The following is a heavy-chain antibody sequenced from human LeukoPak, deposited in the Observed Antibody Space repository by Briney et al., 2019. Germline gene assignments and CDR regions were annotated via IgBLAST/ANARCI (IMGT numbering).Heavy chain of an antibody. Sequence: SETLSLTCTVSGGSISSYYWSWIRQPPGKGLEWIGYIYYSGSTNYNPSLKSRVTISVDTSKNQFSLKLSSVTAADTAVYYCARLAAAGTHHDYWGQGTLVTVSS. J-gene: IGHJ4*02. CDR2: IYYSGST. CDR3: ARLAAAGTHHDY. D-gene: IGHD6-13*01. V-gene: IGHV4-59*12. CDR1: GGSISSYY.